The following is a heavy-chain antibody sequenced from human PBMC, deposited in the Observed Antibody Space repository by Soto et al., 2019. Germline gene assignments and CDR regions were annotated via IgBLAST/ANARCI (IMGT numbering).Heavy chain of an antibody. J-gene: IGHJ6*02. D-gene: IGHD3-16*02. CDR3: ARDLGDFVWGSYRRDYGMAF. CDR2: IIPIFGTA. Sequence: SVKVSCKASGGTFSSYAISWVRQAPGQGLEWMGGIIPIFGTANYAQKFQGRVTITADESTSTAYMELSSLRSEDTAVYYCARDLGDFVWGSYRRDYGMAFWGQGTSVPVSS. V-gene: IGHV1-69*13. CDR1: GGTFSSYA.